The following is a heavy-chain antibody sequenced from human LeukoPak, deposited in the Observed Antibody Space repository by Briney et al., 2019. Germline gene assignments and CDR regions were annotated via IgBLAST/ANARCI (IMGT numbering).Heavy chain of an antibody. V-gene: IGHV3-23*01. Sequence: PGGALRLSCGASGFTFYSYGMSWVRQAPGEGLGGVSTISVSGGSTYYADSVKGRFTISRDDSKNTLSVHMNSLRAEDTAVYYCAKDSYDFWSGYPTAFDIRGQGTTVTVSS. D-gene: IGHD3-3*01. CDR3: AKDSYDFWSGYPTAFDI. CDR2: ISVSGGST. CDR1: GFTFYSYG. J-gene: IGHJ3*02.